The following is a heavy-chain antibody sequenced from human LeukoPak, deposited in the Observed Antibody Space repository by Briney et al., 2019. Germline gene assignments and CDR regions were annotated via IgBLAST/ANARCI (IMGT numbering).Heavy chain of an antibody. J-gene: IGHJ4*02. V-gene: IGHV1-3*01. CDR1: GYTFTTYA. Sequence: ASVKVSCKASGYTFTTYAIHWVRQAPGQRLEWMGWINAGNGNTKYSQKFQGRVTITRDTSASTAYMELSSLRSEDTAVYYCARDHGEQWLRSAFDYWGQGTLVTVSS. D-gene: IGHD5-12*01. CDR2: INAGNGNT. CDR3: ARDHGEQWLRSAFDY.